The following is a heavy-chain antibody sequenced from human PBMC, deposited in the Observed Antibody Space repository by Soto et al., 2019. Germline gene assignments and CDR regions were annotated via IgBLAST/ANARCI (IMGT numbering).Heavy chain of an antibody. V-gene: IGHV4-30-4*01. D-gene: IGHD2-2*01. J-gene: IGHJ4*02. CDR2: IYYSGST. CDR3: ARRNSPSSTSFDYFDY. Sequence: SETLSVTCTVSGGSISSGDYYWSRIRQPPGKGLEWIGYIYYSGSTYYNPSLKSRVTISVDTSKNQFSLKLSSVTAADTAVYYCARRNSPSSTSFDYFDYWGQGTLVTVSS. CDR1: GGSISSGDYY.